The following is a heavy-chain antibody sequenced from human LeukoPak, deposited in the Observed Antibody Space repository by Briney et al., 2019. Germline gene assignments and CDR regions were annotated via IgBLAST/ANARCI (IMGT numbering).Heavy chain of an antibody. D-gene: IGHD1-26*01. V-gene: IGHV3-74*01. CDR3: ARDLGIVGAMDFQH. CDR2: INFDGSST. CDR1: GFTFSSYW. Sequence: TGGSLRLSCAASGFTFSSYWMHWVRQAPGKGLVWVSRINFDGSSTSCADSVKGRFTISRDNAKNTVYLQMHNLRAEDTAVYYCARDLGIVGAMDFQHWGQGTLVTVSS. J-gene: IGHJ1*01.